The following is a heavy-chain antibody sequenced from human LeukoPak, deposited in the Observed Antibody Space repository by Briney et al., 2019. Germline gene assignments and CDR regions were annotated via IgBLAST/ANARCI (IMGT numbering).Heavy chain of an antibody. Sequence: ASVTVSCKASGCTFSSYYMHWVRQAPGQGLEGMGGINPNSGGTNYAQNFQGRVTMTRDTSISKAYMELSRLRSDDTAVYYCASIGSSRGYYFDKGVQGKVITVTV. CDR2: INPNSGGT. V-gene: IGHV1-2*02. J-gene: IGHJ6*03. CDR1: GCTFSSYY. D-gene: IGHD3-10*01. CDR3: ASIGSSRGYYFDKGV.